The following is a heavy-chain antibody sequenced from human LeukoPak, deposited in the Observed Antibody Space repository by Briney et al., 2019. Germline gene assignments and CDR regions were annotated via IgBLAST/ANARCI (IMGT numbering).Heavy chain of an antibody. V-gene: IGHV3-74*01. CDR2: MNTDGSST. CDR3: ARDQAQGAFDI. J-gene: IGHJ3*02. Sequence: GRSLRLSCAASGFTFSSYGMHWVRQAPGKGLVWVSRMNTDGSSTSYADSVKGRFTISRDNAKNTVYLQMNSLRAEDTAVYYCARDQAQGAFDIWGQGTMVTVSS. CDR1: GFTFSSYG.